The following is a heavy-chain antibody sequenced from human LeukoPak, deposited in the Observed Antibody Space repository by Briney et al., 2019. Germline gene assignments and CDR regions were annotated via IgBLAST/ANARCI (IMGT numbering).Heavy chain of an antibody. CDR3: AKTPNYDFWSGYSDYFDY. J-gene: IGHJ4*02. Sequence: GGSLRLSCAASGFTFSSYAMSWVRQAPGKGLEWVSAIIGSGGSTYYADSVKGRFTISRDNSKNTLYLQMNSLRAEDTAVYYCAKTPNYDFWSGYSDYFDYWGQGTLVTVSS. CDR1: GFTFSSYA. CDR2: IIGSGGST. V-gene: IGHV3-23*01. D-gene: IGHD3-3*01.